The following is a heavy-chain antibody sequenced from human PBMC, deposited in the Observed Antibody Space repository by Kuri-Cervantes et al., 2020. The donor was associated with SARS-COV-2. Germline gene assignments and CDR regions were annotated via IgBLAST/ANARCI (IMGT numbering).Heavy chain of an antibody. CDR2: IIPILGIA. CDR1: GGTFSSYA. Sequence: SVKVSCKASGGTFSSYAISWVRQAPGQGLEWMGGIIPILGIANYAQKFQGRVTMTRDTSTSTVYMELSSLRSEDTAVYYCARGTVNWFDPWGQGTLVTVSS. V-gene: IGHV1-69*10. CDR3: ARGTVNWFDP. J-gene: IGHJ5*02.